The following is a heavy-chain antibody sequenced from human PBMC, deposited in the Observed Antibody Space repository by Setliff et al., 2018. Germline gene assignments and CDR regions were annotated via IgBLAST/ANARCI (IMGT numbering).Heavy chain of an antibody. CDR1: GGSFTGYY. CDR2: INQSGTT. D-gene: IGHD1-1*01. V-gene: IGHV4-34*01. CDR3: ARGVRTGHLDS. J-gene: IGHJ4*02. Sequence: SETLSLTCAVYGGSFTGYYWSWIRQTPTKGLEWIGEINQSGTTNYNPRLKGRATISVDNSKNQFSRNLNSVTVADTAVYFCARGVRTGHLDSWGQGTLVTVSS.